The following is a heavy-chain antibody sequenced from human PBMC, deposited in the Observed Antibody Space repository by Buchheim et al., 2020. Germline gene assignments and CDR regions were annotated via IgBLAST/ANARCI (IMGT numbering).Heavy chain of an antibody. CDR3: ARSVASRAGGNYYYYGMDV. V-gene: IGHV5-51*03. Sequence: EVQLVQSGAEVKKPGESLRISCKGSGYSITTYWIGWVRQMPGKGLEWMGIIYPGDSDTRYSPSFQGQVTISVDRSISTAYPQWSSLKASDTAMYYCARSVASRAGGNYYYYGMDVWGQGTT. CDR2: IYPGDSDT. D-gene: IGHD6-6*01. J-gene: IGHJ6*02. CDR1: GYSITTYW.